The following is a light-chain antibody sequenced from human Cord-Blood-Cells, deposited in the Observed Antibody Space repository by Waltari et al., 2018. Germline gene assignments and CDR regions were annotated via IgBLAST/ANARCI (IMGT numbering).Light chain of an antibody. CDR1: SSDVGWYNY. CDR3: CSYAGSYPLV. Sequence: QSALTHPRSASGSPGPSVAISCTGTSSDVGWYNYSSCYQQHPGHAPKLMIYAVSKRPSGVPDRFSGSKSGNTASLTISGLQAEDEADYYCCSYAGSYPLVFGGGTKLTVL. V-gene: IGLV2-11*02. J-gene: IGLJ3*02. CDR2: AVS.